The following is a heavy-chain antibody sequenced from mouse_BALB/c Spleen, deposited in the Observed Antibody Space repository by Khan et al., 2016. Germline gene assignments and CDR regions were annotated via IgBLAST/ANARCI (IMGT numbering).Heavy chain of an antibody. J-gene: IGHJ3*01. V-gene: IGHV1-54*01. D-gene: IGHD2-1*01. Sequence: QVQLQQSGAELVRPGTSVKVSCKASGYAFTNYLIEWVNQRPGQGLEWIGVINPGSGGTDYNEKFKGKATLTADKSSSTAYMQLSCLTSDDSAVYFCASWFYGNYPPYWGQGTLVTVSA. CDR1: GYAFTNYL. CDR3: ASWFYGNYPPY. CDR2: INPGSGGT.